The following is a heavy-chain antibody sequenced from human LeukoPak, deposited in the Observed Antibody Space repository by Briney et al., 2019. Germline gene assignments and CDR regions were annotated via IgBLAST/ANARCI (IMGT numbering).Heavy chain of an antibody. CDR1: GGSISSGSYY. D-gene: IGHD2-2*01. Sequence: SETLSLTCTVSGGSISSGSYYWSWIRQPAGKGLEWIGRIYTSGSTNYNPSLKSRVTISVDTSKNQFSLKLSSVTAADTAVYYCARAVVPAAIGWHNWFDPWGQGTLVTVSS. CDR3: ARAVVPAAIGWHNWFDP. CDR2: IYTSGST. J-gene: IGHJ5*02. V-gene: IGHV4-61*02.